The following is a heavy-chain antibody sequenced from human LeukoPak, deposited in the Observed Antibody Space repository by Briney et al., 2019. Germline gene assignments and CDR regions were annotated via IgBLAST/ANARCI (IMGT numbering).Heavy chain of an antibody. V-gene: IGHV4-38-2*02. CDR1: GYSISSGYY. Sequence: PSETLSLTCTVSGYSISSGYYWGWIRQPPVKGLEWIGTIYRGGSTYYNPSLKSRVTISVDTSKNQFSLKLSSVTAADTAVYFCATRPEQQLVLDYWGQGTLVTVSS. D-gene: IGHD6-13*01. CDR2: IYRGGST. CDR3: ATRPEQQLVLDY. J-gene: IGHJ4*02.